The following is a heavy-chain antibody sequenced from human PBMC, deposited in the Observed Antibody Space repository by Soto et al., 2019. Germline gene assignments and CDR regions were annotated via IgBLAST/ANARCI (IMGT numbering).Heavy chain of an antibody. CDR1: GGTFSSYA. D-gene: IGHD7-27*01. J-gene: IGHJ5*02. V-gene: IGHV1-69*13. CDR3: ARDGEFSDPPWFDP. CDR2: IIPIFGTA. Sequence: ASVKVSCKASGGTFSSYAISWVRQAPGQGLEWMGGIIPIFGTANYAQKFQGRVTITADESTSTAYMELSSLRSEDTAVYYCARDGEFSDPPWFDPWGQGTLVTVSS.